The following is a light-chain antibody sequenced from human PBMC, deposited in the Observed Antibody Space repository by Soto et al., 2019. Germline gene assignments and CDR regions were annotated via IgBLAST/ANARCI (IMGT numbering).Light chain of an antibody. CDR2: DVS. Sequence: QSALTQPASVSGSPGQSITISCTGTSSDVGGYNYVSWYQQHPGKAPKFMIYDVSNRPSGVSNRFSGSKSDNTTSLTISGLQAENEADSYCRSYTTSNTRQIVFGTGTKLTVL. CDR1: SSDVGGYNY. J-gene: IGLJ1*01. V-gene: IGLV2-14*01. CDR3: RSYTTSNTRQIV.